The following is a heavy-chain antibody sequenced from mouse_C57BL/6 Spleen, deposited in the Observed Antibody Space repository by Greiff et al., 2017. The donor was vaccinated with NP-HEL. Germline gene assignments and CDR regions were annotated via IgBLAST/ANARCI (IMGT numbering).Heavy chain of an antibody. V-gene: IGHV1-80*01. Sequence: QVQLKQSGAELVKPGASVKISCKASGYAFSSYWMNWVKQRPGKGLEWIGQIYPGDGDTNYNGKFKGKATLTADKSSSTAYMQLSSLTSEDSAVYFCASLGEYYGSNLHFDYWGQGTPLTVSS. CDR2: IYPGDGDT. D-gene: IGHD1-1*01. CDR3: ASLGEYYGSNLHFDY. CDR1: GYAFSSYW. J-gene: IGHJ2*01.